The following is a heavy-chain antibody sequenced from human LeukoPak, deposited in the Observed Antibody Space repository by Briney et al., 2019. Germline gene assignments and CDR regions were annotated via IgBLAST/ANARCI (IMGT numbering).Heavy chain of an antibody. J-gene: IGHJ4*02. Sequence: GESLKISSQGSRFSFTSHWIGWALQMSGKGLEWMGIIYAGDFDTRYSPSFQGQVTISADKSISTAYLQWSSLKASDTAMYYFVRLTGETTPYFDSCGQGTLVTVSS. CDR3: VRLTGETTPYFDS. D-gene: IGHD4-17*01. CDR2: IYAGDFDT. CDR1: RFSFTSHW. V-gene: IGHV5-51*01.